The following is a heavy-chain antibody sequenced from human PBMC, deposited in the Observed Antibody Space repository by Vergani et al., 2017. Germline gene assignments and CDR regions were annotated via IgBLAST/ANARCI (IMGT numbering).Heavy chain of an antibody. J-gene: IGHJ6*03. CDR1: GFTFSGYA. CDR2: IRSKANSYAT. CDR3: TRLQDIVVVPAAKKYYYYMDV. Sequence: EVQLLESGGDLVQPGGSLRLSCAASGFTFSGYAMHWVRQASGKGLEWVGRIRSKANSYATAYAASVKGRFTISRDDSKNTAYLQMNSLKTEDTAVYYCTRLQDIVVVPAAKKYYYYMDVWGKGTTVTVSS. V-gene: IGHV3-73*01. D-gene: IGHD2-2*01.